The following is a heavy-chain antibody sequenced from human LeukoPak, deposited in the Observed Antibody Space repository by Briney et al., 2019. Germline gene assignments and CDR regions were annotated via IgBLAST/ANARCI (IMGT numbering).Heavy chain of an antibody. CDR3: ARAGHSSGYYYYMDV. D-gene: IGHD6-19*01. V-gene: IGHV4-59*01. J-gene: IGHJ6*03. CDR2: IYYSGST. Sequence: SETLSLTCTVSGGSISSYYWSWIRQPPGKGLEWIGYIYYSGSTNYNPSLKSRVTISVDTSKNQFSLKLSSVTAAETAVYYCARAGHSSGYYYYMDVWGKGTTVTVSS. CDR1: GGSISSYY.